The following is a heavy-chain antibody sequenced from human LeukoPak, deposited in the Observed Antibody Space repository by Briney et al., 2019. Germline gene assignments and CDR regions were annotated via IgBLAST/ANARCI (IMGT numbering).Heavy chain of an antibody. CDR1: GGSISSYY. D-gene: IGHD2-21*02. CDR3: ARTGGDCSSGLCYYAMDV. CDR2: IYYSGST. Sequence: SETLSLTCTVSGGSISSYYWSWIRQPPGKGLEWIGYIYYSGSTNYNPSLKSRVTISVDTSKNQFSLKLSSVTAADTAVYYCARTGGDCSSGLCYYAMDVWGQGTTVTV. V-gene: IGHV4-59*08. J-gene: IGHJ6*02.